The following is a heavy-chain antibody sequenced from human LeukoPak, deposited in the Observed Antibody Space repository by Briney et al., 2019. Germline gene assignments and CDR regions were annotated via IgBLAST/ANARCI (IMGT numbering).Heavy chain of an antibody. J-gene: IGHJ3*02. CDR1: GFTFSSYS. V-gene: IGHV3-48*01. CDR3: ARRNNYEQGAAFDI. D-gene: IGHD4-11*01. CDR2: ISSTGSSI. Sequence: PGGSLRLSCAASGFTFSSYSMKWVRQAPGKGLEWVSYISSTGSSIYYAASVKGRFTISRDNAKNSLYLQMNSLRAEDTAVYYCARRNNYEQGAAFDIWGQGTMVTVSS.